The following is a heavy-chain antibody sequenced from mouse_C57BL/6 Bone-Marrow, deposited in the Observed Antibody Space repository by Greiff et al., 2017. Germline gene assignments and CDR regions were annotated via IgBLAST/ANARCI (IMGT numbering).Heavy chain of an antibody. CDR3: ARSGLLWFPWFAY. D-gene: IGHD2-2*01. CDR2: IDPANGNT. J-gene: IGHJ3*01. Sequence: VQLQQSVAELVRPGASVKLSCTASGFNIKNTYMHWVKQRPEQGLEWIGRIDPANGNTKYAPKFQGKATITADTSSNNAYLQISRLASEDTAIYCCARSGLLWFPWFAYWGKGTLVTVSA. CDR1: GFNIKNTY. V-gene: IGHV14-3*01.